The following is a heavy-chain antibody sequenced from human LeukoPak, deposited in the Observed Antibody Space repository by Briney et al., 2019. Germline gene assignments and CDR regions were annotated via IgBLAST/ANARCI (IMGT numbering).Heavy chain of an antibody. V-gene: IGHV4-39*01. CDR1: GASISSSGFY. J-gene: IGHJ4*02. Sequence: SETLSLTCTVSGASISSSGFYWGWIRQSPGKGLERLASIDYSGSTYYNPSLKSRVTMSVDTSKNQFSLKLNSVTAADTAVYYYARLHAALASLPLDYWGQGTLVTVSS. D-gene: IGHD5-12*01. CDR2: IDYSGST. CDR3: ARLHAALASLPLDY.